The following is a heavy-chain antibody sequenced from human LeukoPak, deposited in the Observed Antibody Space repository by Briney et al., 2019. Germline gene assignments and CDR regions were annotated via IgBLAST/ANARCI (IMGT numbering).Heavy chain of an antibody. CDR1: RYSIRTTNNY. CDR2: IYYSGNT. CDR3: ARHLNHYPDY. Sequence: SETLSLTCAVSRYSIRTTNNYWGWIRQPPGKGLEWIGTIYYSGNTYYSPSLKSRVTISVDTSKNQFSLKLSSVTAADTAVYYCARHLNHYPDYWGQGTLVTVSS. D-gene: IGHD1-14*01. V-gene: IGHV4-39*01. J-gene: IGHJ4*02.